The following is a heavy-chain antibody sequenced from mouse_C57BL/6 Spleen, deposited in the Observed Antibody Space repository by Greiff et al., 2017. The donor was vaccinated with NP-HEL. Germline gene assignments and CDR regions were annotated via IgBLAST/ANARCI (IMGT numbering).Heavy chain of an antibody. CDR1: GYTFTSYW. CDR2: IDPSDSET. J-gene: IGHJ1*03. CDR3: ARNYGSSYVYWYFDV. Sequence: QVQLQQPGAELVRPGSSVKLSCKASGYTFTSYWMHWVKQRPIQGLEWIVNIDPSDSETHYTHKFKDQATFTVDKSSSTAYMQLSSLTSEDSAVYYCARNYGSSYVYWYFDVWGTGTTVTVSS. V-gene: IGHV1-52*01. D-gene: IGHD1-1*01.